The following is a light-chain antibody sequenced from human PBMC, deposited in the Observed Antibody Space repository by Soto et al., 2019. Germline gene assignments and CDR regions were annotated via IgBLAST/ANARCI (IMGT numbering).Light chain of an antibody. V-gene: IGKV3-11*01. CDR3: QQRGNWPRT. J-gene: IGKJ1*01. CDR1: QSISSS. Sequence: EIVLTQSPATLSLSPGERATLSCRASQSISSSLAWYQQKPGQAPRLLIYDASNRATGIAARFSGSGSGTDFTLTISSLEPEDFAVYYCQQRGNWPRTFGQGTKVEFK. CDR2: DAS.